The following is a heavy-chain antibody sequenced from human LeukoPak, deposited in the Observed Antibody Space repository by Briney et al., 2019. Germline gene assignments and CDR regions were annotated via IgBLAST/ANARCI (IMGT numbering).Heavy chain of an antibody. V-gene: IGHV4-34*01. CDR3: ARPAHGGNSGDY. Sequence: SETLSLTCAVYGGSFSGYYWSWIRQPPGKVLEWIGEINHSGSTYYNPSLKSRVTISVDTSKNQFSLKLSSVTAADTAVYYCARPAHGGNSGDYWGQGTLVTVSS. D-gene: IGHD4-23*01. CDR1: GGSFSGYY. J-gene: IGHJ4*02. CDR2: INHSGST.